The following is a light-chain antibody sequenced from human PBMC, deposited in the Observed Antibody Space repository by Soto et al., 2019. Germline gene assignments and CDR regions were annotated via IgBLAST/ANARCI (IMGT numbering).Light chain of an antibody. V-gene: IGLV2-14*01. CDR1: SSDVGASAY. CDR3: NSYTRSTKYV. J-gene: IGLJ1*01. Sequence: QSVLTQPASVSGSPGQSITVSCTGTSSDVGASAYVSWYQHHPGKAPKLIIYAVTNRPSGVSNRFSGSKSGNTASLTISGLQAEDEADYYCNSYTRSTKYVFGTGTKVTVL. CDR2: AVT.